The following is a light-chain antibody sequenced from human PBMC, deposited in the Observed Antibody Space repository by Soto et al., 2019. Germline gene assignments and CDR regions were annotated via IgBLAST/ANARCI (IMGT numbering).Light chain of an antibody. CDR1: QSVNSNY. J-gene: IGKJ1*01. Sequence: PGDRATLSCRASQSVNSNYLAWYQRKPGQAPRLLIYGASNRATDIPYRFSASGSGTDFTLTITRLEAEDFAVYYCQQYESTPPTFGQGTKVEVK. V-gene: IGKV3-20*01. CDR3: QQYESTPPT. CDR2: GAS.